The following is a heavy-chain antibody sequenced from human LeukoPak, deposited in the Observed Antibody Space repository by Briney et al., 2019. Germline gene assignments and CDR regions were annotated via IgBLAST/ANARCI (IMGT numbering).Heavy chain of an antibody. V-gene: IGHV3-23*01. CDR2: ISGSGGST. CDR3: ARFIAAPYYFDY. J-gene: IGHJ4*02. CDR1: GFTFSSYA. D-gene: IGHD6-13*01. Sequence: GGSLRLSCAASGFTFSSYAMSWVRQAPGKGLEWVSAISGSGGSTYYADSVKGRFTISRDNSKNTLYLQMNSLRAEDTAVYYCARFIAAPYYFDYWGRGTLVTVSS.